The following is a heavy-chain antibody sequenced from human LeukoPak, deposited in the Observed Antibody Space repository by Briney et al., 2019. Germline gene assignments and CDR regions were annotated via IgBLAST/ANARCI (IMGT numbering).Heavy chain of an antibody. CDR3: ARDRHGDYSLDY. V-gene: IGHV3-23*01. CDR1: GFVFRSYA. Sequence: GSLRLSCAASGFVFRSYAMNWVREAPGKGLEWVSSISGSGGVTQYGDSVKGRFTISRDNSNNTMYLQMNSLRVEDTPIYYCARDRHGDYSLDYWGHGILVTVSS. CDR2: ISGSGGVT. D-gene: IGHD4-17*01. J-gene: IGHJ4*01.